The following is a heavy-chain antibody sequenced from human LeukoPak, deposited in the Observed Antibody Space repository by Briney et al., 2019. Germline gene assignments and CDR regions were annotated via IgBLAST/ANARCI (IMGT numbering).Heavy chain of an antibody. J-gene: IGHJ3*02. D-gene: IGHD5-24*01. CDR2: IYYSGST. Sequence: SETLSLTCTVSGGSISSYYWSWVRQPPGTGLEWIGYIYYSGSTNYNPSLKSRVTISVDTSKNQFSLKLTSVTAADTAVYSCARERRREMATLGDAFDIWGQGTMVTVSS. CDR3: ARERRREMATLGDAFDI. CDR1: GGSISSYY. V-gene: IGHV4-59*12.